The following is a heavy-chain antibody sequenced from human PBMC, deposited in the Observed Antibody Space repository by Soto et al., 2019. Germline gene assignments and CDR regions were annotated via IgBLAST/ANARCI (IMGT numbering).Heavy chain of an antibody. V-gene: IGHV1-2*02. Sequence: ASVKVSCKASGYTFTANYIHWVRQAPGQGLEWMGWINPNGGDTKSALRFQGRVTMTRDTSISTAYMEVNSLRSDDAAVYYCARAGIAAAGSGEYAMDVWGQGTTVTVS. CDR1: GYTFTANY. CDR3: ARAGIAAAGSGEYAMDV. CDR2: INPNGGDT. D-gene: IGHD6-13*01. J-gene: IGHJ6*02.